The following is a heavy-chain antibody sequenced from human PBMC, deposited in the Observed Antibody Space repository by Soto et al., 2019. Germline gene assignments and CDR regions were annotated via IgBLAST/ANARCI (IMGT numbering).Heavy chain of an antibody. CDR1: GFTFSDHY. CDR3: ARDRTGTDAFDI. Sequence: GGSLRLSCAASGFTFSDHYMDWVRQAPGKGLEWVGRTRNKANSYTTEYAASVKGRFTISRDDSKNSLYLQMNSLKTEDTAVYYCARDRTGTDAFDIWGQWTMVTVSS. CDR2: TRNKANSYTT. D-gene: IGHD1-1*01. J-gene: IGHJ3*02. V-gene: IGHV3-72*01.